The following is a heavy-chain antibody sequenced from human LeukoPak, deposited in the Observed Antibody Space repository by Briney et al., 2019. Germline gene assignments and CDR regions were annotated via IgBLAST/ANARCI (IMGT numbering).Heavy chain of an antibody. D-gene: IGHD3-3*01. CDR2: INHSGST. Sequence: PSETLSLTCAVYGGSFSGYYWSWISQPPGKGLEWIGEINHSGSTNYNPSLKSRVTISVDTSKNQFSLKLSSVTAADTAVYYCASGYYDFWSGGYYFDYWGQGTLVTVSS. CDR1: GGSFSGYY. J-gene: IGHJ4*02. CDR3: ASGYYDFWSGGYYFDY. V-gene: IGHV4-34*01.